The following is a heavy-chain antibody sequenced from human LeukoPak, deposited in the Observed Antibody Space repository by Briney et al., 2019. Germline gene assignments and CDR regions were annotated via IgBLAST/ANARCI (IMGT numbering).Heavy chain of an antibody. J-gene: IGHJ4*02. CDR2: ISYDVNEK. V-gene: IGHV3-30*18. CDR1: GFTFSSYG. D-gene: IGHD3-22*01. Sequence: GGSLRLSCAASGFTFSSYGMHWVRQAPGKGLEWVAVISYDVNEKYYVDYVKGRFTISRDKSENTFYLQMNSLRDEDTAVYYCAKDGGTSGYYAGFVDYWGQGTMVTVSS. CDR3: AKDGGTSGYYAGFVDY.